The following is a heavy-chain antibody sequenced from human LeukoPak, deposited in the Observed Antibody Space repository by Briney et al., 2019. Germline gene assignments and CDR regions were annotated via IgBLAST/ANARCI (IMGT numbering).Heavy chain of an antibody. Sequence: GGSLRLSCTASGFTFSSYSMNWVRQAPGKGLEWVSSISTSSSYIYYADSVKGRFTISRDNARNSLYLQMNTLRAEDTAVYSCARGADGVSSNSRGWFDPWGQGTLVTVST. CDR2: ISTSSSYI. J-gene: IGHJ5*02. CDR3: ARGADGVSSNSRGWFDP. V-gene: IGHV3-21*01. D-gene: IGHD2-15*01. CDR1: GFTFSSYS.